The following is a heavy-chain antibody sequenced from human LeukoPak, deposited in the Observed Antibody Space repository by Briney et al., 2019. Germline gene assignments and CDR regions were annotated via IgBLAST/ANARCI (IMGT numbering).Heavy chain of an antibody. V-gene: IGHV1-3*03. J-gene: IGHJ4*02. CDR1: GYTFTSYG. D-gene: IGHD3-9*01. Sequence: ASVKVSCKAFGYTFTSYGISWVRQAPGQRLEWMGWINAGNGNTKYSQEFQGRVTITRDTSASTAYMELSSLRAEDTAVYYCARDLLGSHTSYSSGAWDYWGQGTLVTVSS. CDR3: ARDLLGSHTSYSSGAWDY. CDR2: INAGNGNT.